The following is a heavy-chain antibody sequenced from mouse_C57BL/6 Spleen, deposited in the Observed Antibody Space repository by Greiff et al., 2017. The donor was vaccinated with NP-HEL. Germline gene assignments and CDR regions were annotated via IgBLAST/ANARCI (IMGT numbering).Heavy chain of an antibody. CDR1: GYTFTSYW. CDR2: IDPSDSYT. J-gene: IGHJ3*01. CDR3: APITTVVARGFAY. Sequence: VQLQQSGAELVRPGTSVKLSCKASGYTFTSYWMHWVKQRPGQGLEWIGVIDPSDSYTNYNQKFKGKATLTVDTSSSTAYMQLSSLTSEDSAVYYCAPITTVVARGFAYWGQGTLVTVSA. D-gene: IGHD1-1*01. V-gene: IGHV1-59*01.